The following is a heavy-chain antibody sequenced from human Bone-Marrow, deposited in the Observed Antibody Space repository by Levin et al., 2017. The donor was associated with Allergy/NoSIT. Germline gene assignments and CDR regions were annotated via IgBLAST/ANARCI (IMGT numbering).Heavy chain of an antibody. CDR2: IHSRGSA. CDR3: VARSNGLDV. CDR1: EFIVSSNY. Sequence: GGSLRLSCAASEFIVSSNYMSWVRQAPGKGLDWVSVIHSRGSAYYADSVKGRFTISRDNSKNTLYLQMNTLRAEDPAVYYCVARSNGLDVWGQGTTVTVSS. D-gene: IGHD5-12*01. J-gene: IGHJ6*02. V-gene: IGHV3-66*01.